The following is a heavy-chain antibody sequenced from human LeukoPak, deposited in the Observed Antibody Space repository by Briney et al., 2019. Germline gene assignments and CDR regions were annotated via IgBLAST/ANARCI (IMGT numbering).Heavy chain of an antibody. D-gene: IGHD6-13*01. V-gene: IGHV1-2*02. Sequence: GASVKVSCKASGYTFTGHYLHWVRQAPGQGPEWMGWINPKNAGTNFAQRLQGRVTMTRDTSISTVYMELSRLRSDDTALYYCARTLYIAAVPGGFDYWGQGSLVTVSS. J-gene: IGHJ4*02. CDR2: INPKNAGT. CDR1: GYTFTGHY. CDR3: ARTLYIAAVPGGFDY.